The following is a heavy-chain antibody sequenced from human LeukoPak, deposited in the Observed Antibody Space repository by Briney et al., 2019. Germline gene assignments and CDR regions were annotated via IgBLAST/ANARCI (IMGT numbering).Heavy chain of an antibody. CDR2: INPNSGGT. Sequence: ASVKVSCKASGYTFTSYYMHWVRQAPGQGLEWMGRINPNSGGTNYAQKFQGRVTMTRDTSISTAYMELSRLRSDDTAVYYCAREGDCSSTSCYTFDYWGQGTLVTVSS. CDR3: AREGDCSSTSCYTFDY. D-gene: IGHD2-2*02. J-gene: IGHJ4*02. V-gene: IGHV1-2*06. CDR1: GYTFTSYY.